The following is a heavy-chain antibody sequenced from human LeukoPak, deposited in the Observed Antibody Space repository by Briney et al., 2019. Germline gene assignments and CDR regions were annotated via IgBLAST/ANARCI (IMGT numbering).Heavy chain of an antibody. CDR1: GYSISSGYY. J-gene: IGHJ5*02. D-gene: IGHD2-2*01. Sequence: SETLSLTCTVSGYSISSGYYWGWIRQPPGKGLEWIGSIYHSGSTYYNPSLKSRVIISVDTSKNQFSLKLSSVTAADTAVYYCAREYTCSSTSCYRTNWFDPWGQGTLVTVSS. CDR2: IYHSGST. V-gene: IGHV4-38-2*02. CDR3: AREYTCSSTSCYRTNWFDP.